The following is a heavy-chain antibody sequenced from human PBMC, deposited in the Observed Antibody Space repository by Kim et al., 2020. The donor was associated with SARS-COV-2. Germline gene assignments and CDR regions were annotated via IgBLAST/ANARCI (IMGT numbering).Heavy chain of an antibody. CDR2: IYYSGTT. CDR3: ATFDSSPSWTYYFDY. Sequence: SETLSLTCTVSGVSINNDGYYWSWVRQHPGKGLEWIGYIYYSGTTYYNPSLESRLTISLDASKNQLSLKLRSVTAADTAVYFCATFDSSPSWTYYFDYWGPGTRVTVSS. D-gene: IGHD3-22*01. J-gene: IGHJ4*02. V-gene: IGHV4-31*03. CDR1: GVSINNDGYY.